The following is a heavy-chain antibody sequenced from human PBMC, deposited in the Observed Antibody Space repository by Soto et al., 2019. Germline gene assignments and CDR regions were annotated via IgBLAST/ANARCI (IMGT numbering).Heavy chain of an antibody. CDR3: ARVRATDYEIDY. D-gene: IGHD4-17*01. V-gene: IGHV3-7*03. J-gene: IGHJ4*02. CDR1: GFMFGSYW. CDR2: IKRDGSEK. Sequence: GGSLRLSCTASGFMFGSYWMTWVRHVPRKGLQWVANIKRDGSEKYYVDFVKGRFTISRDNADNSVFLDMNNLRVDDTATYYCARVRATDYEIDYWGQGALVTVSS.